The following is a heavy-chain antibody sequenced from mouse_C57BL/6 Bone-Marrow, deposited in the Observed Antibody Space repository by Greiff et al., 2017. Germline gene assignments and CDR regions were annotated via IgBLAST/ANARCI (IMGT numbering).Heavy chain of an antibody. CDR2: IDPSDSYT. J-gene: IGHJ2*01. CDR3: ARGGGRGY. Sequence: QVQLQQPGAELVKPGASVKLSCKASGYTFTSYWMQWVKQRPGQGLEWIGEIDPSDSYTNYNQKFKGTATLTLDTSSSTAYMQLSSLTSEDSAVYYCARGGGRGYWGQGTTLTVSS. V-gene: IGHV1-50*01. CDR1: GYTFTSYW. D-gene: IGHD3-3*01.